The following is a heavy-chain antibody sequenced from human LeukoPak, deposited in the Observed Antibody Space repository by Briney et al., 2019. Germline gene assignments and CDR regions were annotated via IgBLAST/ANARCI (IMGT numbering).Heavy chain of an antibody. D-gene: IGHD3-16*01. V-gene: IGHV3-7*03. CDR3: ARGGGLDV. Sequence: GGSLRLSCAATGFTFSSYWMNWARQAPGKGLEWVASINHNGNVNYYVDSVKGRFTISRDNAKNSLYLQMSNLRAEDTAVYFCARGGGLDVWGQGATVTVSS. CDR2: INHNGNVN. J-gene: IGHJ6*02. CDR1: GFTFSSYW.